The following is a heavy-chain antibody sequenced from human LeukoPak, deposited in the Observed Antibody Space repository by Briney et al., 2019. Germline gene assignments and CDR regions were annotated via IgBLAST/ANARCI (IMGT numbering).Heavy chain of an antibody. CDR1: GFTFSSYS. J-gene: IGHJ3*02. Sequence: GGSLRLSCAASGFTFSSYSMNWVRQAPGKGLEWVSYISSSSSTIYYADSVKGRFTISRDNAKNSLYLQMNSLRAEDTAVYYCARVSVITFGGVIAPRGAFDIWGQGTMVTVSS. CDR3: ARVSVITFGGVIAPRGAFDI. CDR2: ISSSSSTI. V-gene: IGHV3-48*04. D-gene: IGHD3-16*02.